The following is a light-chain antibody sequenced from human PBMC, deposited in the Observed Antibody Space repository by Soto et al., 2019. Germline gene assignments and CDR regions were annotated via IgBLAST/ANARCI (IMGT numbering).Light chain of an antibody. CDR1: QSVSSK. J-gene: IGKJ1*01. CDR2: GAS. Sequence: ETVMTQSPATLSVSPGERATLSCRASQSVSSKLAWYQQKPGQAPRLLIYGASTRATGIPARFSGSGSGTDFTLTISRLEPEDFAVYYCQQYYNWPPAWTFGQGTKVDI. V-gene: IGKV3D-15*01. CDR3: QQYYNWPPAWT.